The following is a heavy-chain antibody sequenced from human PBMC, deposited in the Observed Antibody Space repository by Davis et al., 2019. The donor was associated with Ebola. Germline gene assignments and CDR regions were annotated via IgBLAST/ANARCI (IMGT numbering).Heavy chain of an antibody. CDR3: AKDGGYEGWFDP. Sequence: PGGSLRLSCAASGFTFSSYSMNWVRQAPGKGLEWVSGISGSGETTHYADSVKGRFIISRDNSKNTLFLQMNSLSAEDTAVYYCAKDGGYEGWFDPWGQGTLVTVSS. D-gene: IGHD5-12*01. CDR2: ISGSGETT. CDR1: GFTFSSYS. J-gene: IGHJ5*02. V-gene: IGHV3-23*01.